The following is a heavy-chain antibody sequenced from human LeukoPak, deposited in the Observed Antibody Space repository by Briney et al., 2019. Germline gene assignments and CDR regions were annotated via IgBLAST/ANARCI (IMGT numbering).Heavy chain of an antibody. CDR3: AGGRASVPPFDY. CDR2: IYSGDDT. J-gene: IGHJ4*02. V-gene: IGHV3-53*01. D-gene: IGHD2-2*01. CDR1: GFTVSSNY. Sequence: PGGSLRLSCAASGFTVSSNYMGWLRQAPGKGLEWVSLIYSGDDTYYADSVKGRFTISRDNSKNTLYLQMNSLRAEDTAVYYCAGGRASVPPFDYWGQGTLVTVSS.